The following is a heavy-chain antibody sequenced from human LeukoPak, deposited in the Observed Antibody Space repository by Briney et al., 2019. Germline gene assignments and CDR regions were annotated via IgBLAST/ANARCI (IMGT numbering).Heavy chain of an antibody. Sequence: ASVKVSCKVSGYTLTELSFNWVRQPPGKGLEWMGGFDPEDGETIYAQKFQGRVTMTEDTSTDTAYMELSSLRSEDTAVYYCATIRFEYGMDVWGQGTTVTVSS. CDR1: GYTLTELS. V-gene: IGHV1-24*01. J-gene: IGHJ6*02. CDR3: ATIRFEYGMDV. CDR2: FDPEDGET. D-gene: IGHD3-10*01.